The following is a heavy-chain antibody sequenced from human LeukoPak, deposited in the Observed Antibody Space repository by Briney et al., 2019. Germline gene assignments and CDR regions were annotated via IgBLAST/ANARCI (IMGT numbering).Heavy chain of an antibody. CDR1: GGSFSGYY. Sequence: PSETLSLTCAVYGGSFSGYYWSWIRQPPGKGLEWIGEINHSGSTNYNPSLKSRVTISVDTSKNQFSLKLSSVTAADTAVYYYARGSLPSYYDSSGYLDWFDPWGQGTLVTVSS. D-gene: IGHD3-22*01. J-gene: IGHJ5*02. V-gene: IGHV4-34*01. CDR3: ARGSLPSYYDSSGYLDWFDP. CDR2: INHSGST.